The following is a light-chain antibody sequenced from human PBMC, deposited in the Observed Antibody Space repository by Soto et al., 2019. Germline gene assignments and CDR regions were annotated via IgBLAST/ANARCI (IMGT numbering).Light chain of an antibody. J-gene: IGLJ2*01. V-gene: IGLV2-14*01. Sequence: QSVLTQPASVSGSPGQSITISCTGTSSDVGGYNYVSWYQQHPGKAPKLMIYEVSNRPSGVSNRFSASKSGNTASLTISGLQAADEADYYCSSYTSSSTIAVFGGGTKLTVL. CDR1: SSDVGGYNY. CDR2: EVS. CDR3: SSYTSSSTIAV.